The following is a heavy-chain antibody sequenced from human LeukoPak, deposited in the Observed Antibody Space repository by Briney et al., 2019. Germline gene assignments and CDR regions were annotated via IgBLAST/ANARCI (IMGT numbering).Heavy chain of an antibody. J-gene: IGHJ4*02. Sequence: PSETLSLTCTVSGDSISSGNYWGWVRQPPGKGLEWIGSIFHTGSTYYNLSLKSRVTISVDTSKNQFSLRLSSVTAADTAVYYCARSRWGHFDYWGQGTLVTVSS. CDR3: ARSRWGHFDY. V-gene: IGHV4-38-2*02. D-gene: IGHD5-24*01. CDR1: GDSISSGNY. CDR2: IFHTGST.